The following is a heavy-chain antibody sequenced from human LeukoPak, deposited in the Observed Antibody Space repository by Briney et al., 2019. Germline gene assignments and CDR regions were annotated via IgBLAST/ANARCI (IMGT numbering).Heavy chain of an antibody. CDR1: GFTFSGHA. CDR3: ARVYYDSSGYFP. D-gene: IGHD3-22*01. V-gene: IGHV3-23*01. CDR2: ISGGGGSV. Sequence: GGSLRLSCAASGFTFSGHAMNWVRQAPGKGLEWVSGISGGGGSVYYADSVKGRFTISRDNSKSTLYLQMNSLRAEDTAVYYCARVYYDSSGYFPWGQGTLVTVSS. J-gene: IGHJ5*02.